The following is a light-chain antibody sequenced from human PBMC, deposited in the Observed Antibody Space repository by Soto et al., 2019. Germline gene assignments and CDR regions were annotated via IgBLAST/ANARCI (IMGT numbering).Light chain of an antibody. Sequence: EIEMTQSPATLSLAPGERVTLSCRASESVSTNLAWYQQKAGQAPRLLIYAASTRATGIPARFSGSGSGTDFTLTISRLEPEDFALFFCQHYGGSLWTFGQGTRWIS. V-gene: IGKV3-15*01. CDR2: AAS. CDR3: QHYGGSLWT. CDR1: ESVSTN. J-gene: IGKJ1*01.